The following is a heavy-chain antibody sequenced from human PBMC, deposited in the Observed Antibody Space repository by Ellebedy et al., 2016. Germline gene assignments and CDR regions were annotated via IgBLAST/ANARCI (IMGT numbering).Heavy chain of an antibody. CDR1: GTSITSSSYH. Sequence: SETLSLXXTVSGTSITSSSYHWACIRQPPGKGLEWIRSIYYTGATDYSPSLKSRATISVDTSKNHFSLKLTSVSVADTAVYYCASIVGARPPGTWGQGTLVTVSS. V-gene: IGHV4-39*07. D-gene: IGHD1-26*01. CDR2: IYYTGAT. J-gene: IGHJ4*02. CDR3: ASIVGARPPGT.